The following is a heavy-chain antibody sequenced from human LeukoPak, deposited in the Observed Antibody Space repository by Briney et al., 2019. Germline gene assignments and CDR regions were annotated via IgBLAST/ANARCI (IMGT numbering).Heavy chain of an antibody. J-gene: IGHJ5*01. Sequence: KSSETRSLTFTVPGGSISSFYWSWIRQPPGKGLEWIGYFYYSVRTNYNQSLKSRVTISVDTSKNQFSLKLKSVTAADTAVYYCASHSSAVLKTPIFWFDSWGQGTQVTVSS. V-gene: IGHV4-59*12. CDR2: FYYSVRT. CDR1: GGSISSFY. D-gene: IGHD3-9*01. CDR3: ASHSSAVLKTPIFWFDS.